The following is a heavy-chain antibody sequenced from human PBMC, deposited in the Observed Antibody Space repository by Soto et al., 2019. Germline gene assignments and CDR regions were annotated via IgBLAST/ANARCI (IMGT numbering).Heavy chain of an antibody. CDR3: ARDFYGGFSYGPGDN. V-gene: IGHV3-7*01. D-gene: IGHD2-15*01. Sequence: GGSLRLSCVASGFTFWGDWMSWVRQAPGKGLEWVANIKQDGSAKQYLDSVRGRFTISRDNSKNSVYLHMNSLRAEDTALYYCARDFYGGFSYGPGDNWGQGTLVTVSS. CDR2: IKQDGSAK. J-gene: IGHJ4*02. CDR1: GFTFWGDW.